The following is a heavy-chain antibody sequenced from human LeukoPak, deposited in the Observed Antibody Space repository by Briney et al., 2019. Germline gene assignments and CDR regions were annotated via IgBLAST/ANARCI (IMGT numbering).Heavy chain of an antibody. Sequence: SQTLSLTCAVSGGSISSGGYSWSWIRQPPGKGLEWIGYIYHSGSTYYNPSLKSRVTISVDRSKNQFSLKLSSVTAADTAVYYCARDNYSYGLDCWGQGTLVTVSS. CDR3: ARDNYSYGLDC. D-gene: IGHD5-18*01. CDR1: GGSISSGGYS. CDR2: IYHSGST. J-gene: IGHJ4*02. V-gene: IGHV4-30-2*01.